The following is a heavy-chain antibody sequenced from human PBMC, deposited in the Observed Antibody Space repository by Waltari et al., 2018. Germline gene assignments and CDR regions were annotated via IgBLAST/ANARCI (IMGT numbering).Heavy chain of an antibody. CDR3: AGGYRGSGGGCDY. CDR2: ISSSRSYI. V-gene: IGHV3-21*01. CDR1: GFTFSSYS. D-gene: IGHD5-12*01. Sequence: EVQLVESGGGLVKPGGSLRLSCAASGFTFSSYSMNWVSQAPGKGLEWVSSISSSRSYISYADSVKGRFTTPRDNAKNSLYLQMNRLRAENTAVYYCAGGYRGSGGGCDYWGQGALVTVSS. J-gene: IGHJ4*02.